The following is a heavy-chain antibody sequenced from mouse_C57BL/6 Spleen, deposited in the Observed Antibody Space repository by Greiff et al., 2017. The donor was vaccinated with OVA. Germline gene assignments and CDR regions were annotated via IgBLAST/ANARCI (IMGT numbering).Heavy chain of an antibody. CDR2: INPNNGGT. CDR3: AREGKIYYYGSSDY. D-gene: IGHD1-1*01. CDR1: GYTFTDYY. Sequence: EVQLQQSGPELVKPGASVKISCKASGYTFTDYYMNWVKQSHGKSLEWIGDINPNNGGTSYNQKFKGKATLTVDKSSSTAYMELRSLTSEDSAVYYCAREGKIYYYGSSDYWGQGTTLTVSS. V-gene: IGHV1-26*01. J-gene: IGHJ2*01.